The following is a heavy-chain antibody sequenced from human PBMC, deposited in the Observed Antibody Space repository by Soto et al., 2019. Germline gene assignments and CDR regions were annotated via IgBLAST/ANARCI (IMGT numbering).Heavy chain of an antibody. V-gene: IGHV3-30*18. D-gene: IGHD3-10*01. CDR1: GFTFSSYG. CDR2: ISYDGSNK. Sequence: GGSLRLSCAASGFTFSSYGMHWVRQAPGKGLEWVAVISYDGSNKYYADSVKGRFTISRDNSKNTLYLQMNSLRAEDTAVYYCAKLRGDYYGSGSTPHDAFDIWGQGTMVTVSS. CDR3: AKLRGDYYGSGSTPHDAFDI. J-gene: IGHJ3*02.